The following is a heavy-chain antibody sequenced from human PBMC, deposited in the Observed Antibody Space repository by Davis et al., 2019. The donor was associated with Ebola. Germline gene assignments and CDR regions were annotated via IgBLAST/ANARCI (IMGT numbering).Heavy chain of an antibody. CDR3: ARGLYGRRLRF. CDR1: GGSMSSYY. J-gene: IGHJ4*02. D-gene: IGHD3-10*01. Sequence: SETLSLTCTVSGGSMSSYYWSWIRQPPGKGLEWIGNIYYGGTTNYNPSLKSRVTMSVDTSKNQFSLKLSSVTAADTAVYYCARGLYGRRLRFWGQGTLVTVSS. CDR2: IYYGGTT. V-gene: IGHV4-59*12.